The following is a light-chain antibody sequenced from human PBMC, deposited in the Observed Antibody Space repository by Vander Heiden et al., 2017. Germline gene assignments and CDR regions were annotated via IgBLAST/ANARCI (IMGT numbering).Light chain of an antibody. CDR1: KIGRKR. CDR3: QVGDSSSDPRV. V-gene: IGLV3-21*02. CDR2: DDR. J-gene: IGLJ3*02. Sequence: SYVLTQPPSVSVAPGQPARITVGVNKIGRKRVHGDQQKTGQAPVLVVYDDRDRPSGIPERFSGSNSGNTATMTTSRVEAGEEADYYCQVGDSSSDPRVFGGGTKLTVL.